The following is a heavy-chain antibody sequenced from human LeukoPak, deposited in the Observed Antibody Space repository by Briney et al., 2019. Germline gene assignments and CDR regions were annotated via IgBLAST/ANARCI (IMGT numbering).Heavy chain of an antibody. V-gene: IGHV3-23*01. CDR1: GFTFSSYA. J-gene: IGHJ6*02. Sequence: PGGSLRLSCAASGFTFSSYAMSWVRQAPGKGLEWVSAISGSGGSTYYADSVKGRFTISRDNSKNTLYLQMNSLRAEDTAVYYCAFRYHYGDYYYGMDVWGQGTTVTVSS. D-gene: IGHD4-17*01. CDR3: AFRYHYGDYYYGMDV. CDR2: ISGSGGST.